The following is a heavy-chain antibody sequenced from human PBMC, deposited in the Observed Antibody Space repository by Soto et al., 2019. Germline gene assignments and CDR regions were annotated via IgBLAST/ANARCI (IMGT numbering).Heavy chain of an antibody. CDR2: IFHTGST. J-gene: IGHJ6*02. CDR1: GYSISSGHS. D-gene: IGHD6-25*01. V-gene: IGHV4-38-2*01. CDR3: ATLPRLDGMDV. Sequence: PSETLSLTCAVSGYSISSGHSWGCIRQPPGKGLEWIGSIFHTGSTYYNPSLKSRVTLSVDTSKNQFSLKLSSVTAADTAVYFCATLPRLDGMDVWGQGTTVTVSS.